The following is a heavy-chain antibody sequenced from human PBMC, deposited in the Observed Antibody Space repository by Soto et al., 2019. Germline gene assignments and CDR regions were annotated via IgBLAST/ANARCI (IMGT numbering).Heavy chain of an antibody. V-gene: IGHV4-31*03. CDR2: IYHTGAA. CDR1: GGSLSSDNFF. J-gene: IGHJ3*02. Sequence: QVQLQESGPGLLKPSQTLSVTCTVSGGSLSSDNFFWSWVRQHPETGLEWVGYIYHTGAAYYNPSLKSRLTISLATSKNRFSLSLISVTAADTAVYYCAREVISPATSDAFDIWGQGTMVTVSS. D-gene: IGHD1-26*01. CDR3: AREVISPATSDAFDI.